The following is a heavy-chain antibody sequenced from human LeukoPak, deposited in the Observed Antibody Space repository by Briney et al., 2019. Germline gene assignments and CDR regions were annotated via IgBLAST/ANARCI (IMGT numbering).Heavy chain of an antibody. D-gene: IGHD6-13*01. CDR2: INHSGST. CDR3: ARGLSLYSSSSHAFDI. J-gene: IGHJ3*02. Sequence: SETLSLTCAVYGGSFSGYYWSWIRQPPGKGLEWIGEINHSGSTNYNPSLKSRVTISVDTSKNQFSLKLSSVTAADTAAYYCARGLSLYSSSSHAFDIWGQGTMVTVSS. V-gene: IGHV4-34*01. CDR1: GGSFSGYY.